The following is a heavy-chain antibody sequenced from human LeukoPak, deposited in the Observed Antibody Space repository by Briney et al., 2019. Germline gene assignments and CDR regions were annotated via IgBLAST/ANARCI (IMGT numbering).Heavy chain of an antibody. V-gene: IGHV3-20*04. J-gene: IGHJ4*02. D-gene: IGHD3-10*01. CDR3: AKIRGDLWFGELPPADY. CDR2: INWNGGST. CDR1: GFTFDDYG. Sequence: PGGSLRLSCAASGFTFDDYGMSWVRQAPGKGLEWVSGINWNGGSTGYADFVKGRFTISRDNSKNTLYLQMNSLRAEDTAVYYCAKIRGDLWFGELPPADYWGQGTLVTVSS.